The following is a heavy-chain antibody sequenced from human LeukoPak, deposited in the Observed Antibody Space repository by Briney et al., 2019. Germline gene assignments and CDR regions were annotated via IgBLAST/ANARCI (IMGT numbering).Heavy chain of an antibody. CDR3: ARVFYDSSGYYYVLDY. J-gene: IGHJ4*02. D-gene: IGHD3-22*01. CDR1: GGSISSYY. V-gene: IGHV4-59*01. Sequence: SETLSLTCTVSGGSISSYYWSWIRQPPGKGLEWIGYIYYSGSTNYNPSLKSRVTISVDTSKNQFSLKLSSVTAADTAVYYCARVFYDSSGYYYVLDYWGQGTLVTVSS. CDR2: IYYSGST.